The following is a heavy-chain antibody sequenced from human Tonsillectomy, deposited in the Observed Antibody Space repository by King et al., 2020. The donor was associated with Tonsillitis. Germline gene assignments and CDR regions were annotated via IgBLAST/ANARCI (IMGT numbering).Heavy chain of an antibody. V-gene: IGHV4-59*01. D-gene: IGHD3-16*02. J-gene: IGHJ4*02. CDR1: GGSISSYY. Sequence: QLQESGPGLVKPSETLSLTCTVSGGSISSYYWSLIRQPPGKGLEWVGYIYHSGSTRYKPSLKGRVTISVDTYKNEFSLKLSSVSAADTAVYYCARGVNDYVWGSYRYDYWGQGTLVTVSS. CDR2: IYHSGST. CDR3: ARGVNDYVWGSYRYDY.